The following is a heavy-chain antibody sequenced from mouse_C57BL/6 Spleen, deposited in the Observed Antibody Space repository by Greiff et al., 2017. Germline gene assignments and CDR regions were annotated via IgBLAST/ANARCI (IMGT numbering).Heavy chain of an antibody. CDR3: ARGPGTDY. J-gene: IGHJ2*01. CDR2: ISDGGSYT. CDR1: GFTFSSYA. Sequence: EVHLVESGGGLVKPGGSLKLSCAASGFTFSSYAMSWVRQTPEKRLEWVATISDGGSYTYYPDNVKGRFTISRDNAKNNLYLQMSHLKSEDTAMYYCARGPGTDYWGQGTTLTVSS. V-gene: IGHV5-4*01. D-gene: IGHD4-1*01.